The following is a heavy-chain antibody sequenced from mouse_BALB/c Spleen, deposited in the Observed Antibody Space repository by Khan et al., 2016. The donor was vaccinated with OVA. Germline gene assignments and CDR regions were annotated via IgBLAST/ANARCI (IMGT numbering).Heavy chain of an antibody. CDR2: IDPFNGGT. CDR3: ARHGYVAWFAY. J-gene: IGHJ3*01. CDR1: GYSFTSYY. D-gene: IGHD2-2*01. Sequence: VQLQQSGPELMKPGASVKISCKASGYSFTSYYIHWVKQSHGKSLEWIGYIDPFNGGTSYNPKFNGKATLTVDKSSSTAYMHLSSLTTDDSAVYYCARHGYVAWFAYWGQGTLVTVSA. V-gene: IGHV1S135*01.